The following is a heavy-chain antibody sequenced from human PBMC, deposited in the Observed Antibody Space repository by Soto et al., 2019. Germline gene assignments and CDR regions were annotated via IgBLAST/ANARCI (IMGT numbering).Heavy chain of an antibody. CDR2: ISGSGGST. CDR3: AKLTVGVVIIPEIEY. D-gene: IGHD3-3*01. V-gene: IGHV3-23*01. J-gene: IGHJ4*02. CDR1: GFTFSSYA. Sequence: GGSLRLSCAASGFTFSSYAMSWVRQAPGKGLEWVSAISGSGGSTYYADSVKGRFIISRDNSKNTLYLQMNSLRAEDTAVYCCAKLTVGVVIIPEIEYWGQGTLVTVSS.